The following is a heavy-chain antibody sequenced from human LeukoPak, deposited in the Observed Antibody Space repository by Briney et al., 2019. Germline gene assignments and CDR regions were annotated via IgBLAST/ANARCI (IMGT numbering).Heavy chain of an antibody. Sequence: GGSLGLSCAASGFTVSSNYMSWVRQAPGKGLEWVSVIYSGGSTYYADSVKGRFTISRDNSKNTLYLQMNSLRAEDTAVYYCATRGGVGHIDAFDIWGQGTMVTVSS. CDR1: GFTVSSNY. CDR2: IYSGGST. V-gene: IGHV3-53*01. J-gene: IGHJ3*02. CDR3: ATRGGVGHIDAFDI. D-gene: IGHD2-21*01.